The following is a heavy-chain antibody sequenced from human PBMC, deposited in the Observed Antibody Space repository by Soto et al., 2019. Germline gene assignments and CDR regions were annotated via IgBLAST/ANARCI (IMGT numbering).Heavy chain of an antibody. CDR3: ARDLSTGSLDY. D-gene: IGHD3-9*01. Sequence: GSLRLSCAASGFTFRSYGFHWVRQAPGKGLEWVAVLWSDGSNKAYADTVKGRFTISRDESRNMVYLQMNSLRVEDTAVYYCARDLSTGSLDYGGQGTLVTVSS. CDR1: GFTFRSYG. J-gene: IGHJ4*02. V-gene: IGHV3-33*01. CDR2: LWSDGSNK.